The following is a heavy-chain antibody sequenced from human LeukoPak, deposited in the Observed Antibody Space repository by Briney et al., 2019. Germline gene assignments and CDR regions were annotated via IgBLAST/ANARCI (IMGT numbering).Heavy chain of an antibody. CDR2: IKQDGSEK. J-gene: IGHJ6*03. D-gene: IGHD5-12*01. Sequence: GGSLRLSCAASGFTFSSYWMSWVRQAPGKGLEWVANIKQDGSEKYYVDSVKGRFTISRDSAKNSLYLQMNSLRAEDTAVYYCGRGARPPHYYYYMDVWGKGTTVTVSS. V-gene: IGHV3-7*03. CDR3: GRGARPPHYYYYMDV. CDR1: GFTFSSYW.